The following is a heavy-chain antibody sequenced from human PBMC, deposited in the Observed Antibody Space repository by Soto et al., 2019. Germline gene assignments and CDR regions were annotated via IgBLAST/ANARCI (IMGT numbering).Heavy chain of an antibody. D-gene: IGHD3-10*01. CDR1: GGSISSYY. J-gene: IGHJ1*01. CDR2: IYYSGST. Sequence: QVQLQESGPGLVKPSETLSLTCTVSGGSISSYYWSWIRQPPGKGLEWIGYIYYSGSTNYNPSLHRQVTIPVDTSKYQFSLELSSVTAADTAVYYCARHDSGSGSYGRPLYFQHWGQGTLVTVSS. V-gene: IGHV4-59*08. CDR3: ARHDSGSGSYGRPLYFQH.